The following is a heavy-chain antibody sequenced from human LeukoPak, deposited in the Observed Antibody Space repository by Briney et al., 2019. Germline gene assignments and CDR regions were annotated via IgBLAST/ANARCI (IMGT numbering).Heavy chain of an antibody. CDR1: GDSVSSNSAA. Sequence: SQTLSLTCAISGDSVSSNSAAWNWIRQSPSRGLEWLGRTYYRSKWYNDYAVSVKSRITINPDTSKNQFSLQLNSVTPEDTAVYYCARGTRTQKWLRAAISGLFDYWGQGTLVTVSS. V-gene: IGHV6-1*01. CDR3: ARGTRTQKWLRAAISGLFDY. CDR2: TYYRSKWYN. D-gene: IGHD5-12*01. J-gene: IGHJ4*02.